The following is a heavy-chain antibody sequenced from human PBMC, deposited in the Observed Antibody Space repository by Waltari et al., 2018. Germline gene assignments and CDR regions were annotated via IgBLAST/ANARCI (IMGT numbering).Heavy chain of an antibody. CDR2: FDTEDGET. CDR3: ATLLQTGGY. CDR1: GYTLTELS. J-gene: IGHJ4*02. Sequence: QVQLVQSWAEVKKPGASVTVSCKVSGYTLTELSMHWVRQAHGKGLDGMGGFDTEDGETIYAQKFQGRVTMTEETSTDTAYMELSSLRSEDTAVYYCATLLQTGGYWGQGTLVTVSS. V-gene: IGHV1-24*01. D-gene: IGHD1-26*01.